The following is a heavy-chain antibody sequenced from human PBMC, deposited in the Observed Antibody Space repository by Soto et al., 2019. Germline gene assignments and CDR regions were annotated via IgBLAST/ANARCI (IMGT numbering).Heavy chain of an antibody. CDR3: ARLGFPGAIDFDS. J-gene: IGHJ4*02. CDR1: GYNFTTFW. Sequence: EVLLVPSGAGVKKPGESLRISCKGSGYNFTTFWIGWVRQVPGKGLEWMGIIYPGDSETKYSPDFEGQVTISADRSTNTAYLQWRSLRASDTAMYYCARLGFPGAIDFDSWGLGTLVTVSS. CDR2: IYPGDSET. V-gene: IGHV5-51*01.